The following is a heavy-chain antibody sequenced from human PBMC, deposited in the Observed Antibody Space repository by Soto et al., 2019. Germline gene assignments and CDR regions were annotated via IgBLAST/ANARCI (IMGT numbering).Heavy chain of an antibody. D-gene: IGHD3-10*01. CDR2: IYYSGST. CDR3: AREITMPRFDP. Sequence: PSETLSLTCTVSGGSISSSSYYWGWIRQPPGKGLEWIGSIYYSGSTYYNPSLKSRVTISVDTSKNQFSLKLSSVTAADTAVYYCAREITMPRFDPWGQGTLVTVSS. J-gene: IGHJ5*02. V-gene: IGHV4-39*02. CDR1: GGSISSSSYY.